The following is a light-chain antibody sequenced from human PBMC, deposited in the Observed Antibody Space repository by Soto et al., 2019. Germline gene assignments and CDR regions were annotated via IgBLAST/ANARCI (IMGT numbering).Light chain of an antibody. V-gene: IGLV2-23*02. Sequence: QSALTQPASVSGSPGQSITFACTGSNNDVGTYSLVSWYQHYPGKAPKLLIYEVSKRPSGVSNRFSGSKSGNTAFLTISGLQAEDEANYFCCSYAGSSTLLFGGGTKLTVL. CDR1: NNDVGTYSL. CDR3: CSYAGSSTLL. CDR2: EVS. J-gene: IGLJ2*01.